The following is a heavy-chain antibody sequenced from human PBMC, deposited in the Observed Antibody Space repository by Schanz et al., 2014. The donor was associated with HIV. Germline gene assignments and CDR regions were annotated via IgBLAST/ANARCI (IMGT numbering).Heavy chain of an antibody. CDR1: GFTFSSYG. J-gene: IGHJ4*02. Sequence: QIQLVESGGGVVQPGGSLRLSCAASGFTFSSYGMHWVRQAPGKGLEWVAVIWYDGSNKYYADSVKGRFTISRDNSKNTLYLQMNSLRAEDTAVYYCARKGGYYRTTNFDYWGQGTLVTVSS. CDR2: IWYDGSNK. D-gene: IGHD3-22*01. CDR3: ARKGGYYRTTNFDY. V-gene: IGHV3-33*01.